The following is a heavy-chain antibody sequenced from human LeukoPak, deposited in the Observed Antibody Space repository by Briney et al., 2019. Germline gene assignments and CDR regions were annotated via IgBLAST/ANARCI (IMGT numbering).Heavy chain of an antibody. CDR3: AKDSGRYCSSTSCYYENWFDP. CDR2: ISWDGGST. V-gene: IGHV3-43*01. J-gene: IGHJ5*02. CDR1: GFTFDDYT. D-gene: IGHD2-2*01. Sequence: GGSLRLSCAASGFTFDDYTMHWVRQAPGKGLERVSLISWDGGSTYYADSVKGRFTISRDNSKNSLYLQMNSLRTEDTALYYCAKDSGRYCSSTSCYYENWFDPWGQGTLVTVSS.